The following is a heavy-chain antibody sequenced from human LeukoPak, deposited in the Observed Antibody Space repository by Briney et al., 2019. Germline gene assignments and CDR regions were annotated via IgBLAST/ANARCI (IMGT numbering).Heavy chain of an antibody. J-gene: IGHJ3*02. CDR3: ARDYGETDAFDI. V-gene: IGHV3-23*01. CDR2: ITGTGGST. CDR1: GFTFSNYA. D-gene: IGHD4-17*01. Sequence: PGGTLRLSCAASGFTFSNYAMSWVRQAPGRGLDWVSGITGTGGSTYYADSVKGRFTISRDNSKNTLYLQMNSLRAEDTAVYYCARDYGETDAFDIWGQGTMVTVSS.